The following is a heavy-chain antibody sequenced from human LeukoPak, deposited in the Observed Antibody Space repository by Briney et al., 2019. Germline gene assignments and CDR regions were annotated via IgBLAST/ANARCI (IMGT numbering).Heavy chain of an antibody. CDR3: ARGLTGDDWYFDL. J-gene: IGHJ2*01. CDR1: GGSISSYY. CDR2: IYYSGST. Sequence: SETLSLTCTVSGGSISSYYWSWIRQPPGKGLEWIGYIYYSGSTNYNPSLKSRVTISVDTSKNQFSLKLSSVTAADTAVYYCARGLTGDDWYFDLWGRGTLVTVSS. V-gene: IGHV4-59*08. D-gene: IGHD7-27*01.